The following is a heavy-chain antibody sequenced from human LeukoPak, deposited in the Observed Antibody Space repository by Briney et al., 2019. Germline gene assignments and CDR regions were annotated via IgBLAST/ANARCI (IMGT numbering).Heavy chain of an antibody. D-gene: IGHD3-22*01. CDR3: AKASRSIKVVLITTSYYFDY. Sequence: GGSLRLSCAASGITFSSYAMSWVRQAPGKGLQWVSAISASGDSTYYADSVKGRFTISRDNSRNTLSLQMNSLRAEDTAVYYCAKASRSIKVVLITTSYYFDYWGQGTLVTVSS. CDR1: GITFSSYA. J-gene: IGHJ4*02. V-gene: IGHV3-23*01. CDR2: ISASGDST.